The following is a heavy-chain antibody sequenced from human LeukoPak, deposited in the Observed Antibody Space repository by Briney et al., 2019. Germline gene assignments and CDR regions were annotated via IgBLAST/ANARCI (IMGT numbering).Heavy chain of an antibody. D-gene: IGHD3-10*01. Sequence: SETLSLTCAVYGGSFSGYYWSWIRQPPGKGLEWIGEINRSGANYNPSLESRVTMSMDTSQNQFSLKLSSVTAADTAVDYCARFKIWRGGDFWGQGTLVTVSS. CDR3: ARFKIWRGGDF. CDR1: GGSFSGYY. CDR2: INRSGA. J-gene: IGHJ4*02. V-gene: IGHV4-34*01.